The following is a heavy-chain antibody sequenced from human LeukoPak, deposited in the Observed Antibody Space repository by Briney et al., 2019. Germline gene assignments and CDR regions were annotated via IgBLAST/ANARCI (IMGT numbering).Heavy chain of an antibody. CDR1: GFTFRNYW. CDR2: INGDGSNT. CDR3: ATYYYDSSGYYRN. Sequence: GGSLRLSCAASGFTFRNYWMHWVRQAPGKGLVWVSRINGDGSNTSYADSVKGRFTISRDNARNTLYLQMNSLRVEDTAVYYCATYYYDSSGYYRNWGQGTLVTVSS. J-gene: IGHJ4*02. D-gene: IGHD3-22*01. V-gene: IGHV3-74*01.